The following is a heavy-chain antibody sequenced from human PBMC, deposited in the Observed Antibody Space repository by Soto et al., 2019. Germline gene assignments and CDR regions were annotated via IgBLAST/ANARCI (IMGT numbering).Heavy chain of an antibody. CDR3: ARTLYGDNVDY. CDR2: MNPNSGNT. Sequence: QVQLVQSGAEVKKPGASVKVSCKASGYTFTSYDINWVRQATGRGLEWMGWMNPNSGNTGYAQKLQGRVTMTRNTSIITAYMELSSLTSEDPAVYYCARTLYGDNVDYWGQGTLVTVSS. CDR1: GYTFTSYD. V-gene: IGHV1-8*01. J-gene: IGHJ4*02. D-gene: IGHD4-17*01.